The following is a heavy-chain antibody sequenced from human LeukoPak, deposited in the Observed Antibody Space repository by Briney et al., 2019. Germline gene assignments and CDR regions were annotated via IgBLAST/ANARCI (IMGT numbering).Heavy chain of an antibody. CDR1: GFTFSSYA. CDR3: AKDLTQYYYDSSGYYYAPGY. V-gene: IGHV3-30-3*01. CDR2: ISYDGSNK. Sequence: GGSLRLSCAASGFTFSSYAMHWVRQAPGKGLEWVAVISYDGSNKYYADSVKGRFTISRDNSKNTLYLQTNSLRAEDTAVYYCAKDLTQYYYDSSGYYYAPGYWGQGTLVTVSS. J-gene: IGHJ4*02. D-gene: IGHD3-22*01.